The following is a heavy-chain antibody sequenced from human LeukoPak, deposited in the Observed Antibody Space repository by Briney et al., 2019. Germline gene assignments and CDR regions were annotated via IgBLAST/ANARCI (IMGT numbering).Heavy chain of an antibody. CDR3: ARVTTVTLFDY. D-gene: IGHD4-17*01. CDR2: INAGNGNT. CDR1: GYTFTSYA. Sequence: ASVKVSCKASGYTFTSYAMHWVRQAPGQGLEWMGWINAGNGNTKYSQKFQGRVTITRDTSASAAYMELSSLRSEDTAVYYCARVTTVTLFDYWGQGTLVTVSS. V-gene: IGHV1-3*01. J-gene: IGHJ4*02.